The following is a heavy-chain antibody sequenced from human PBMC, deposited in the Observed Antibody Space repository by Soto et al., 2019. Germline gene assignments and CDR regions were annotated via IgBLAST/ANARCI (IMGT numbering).Heavy chain of an antibody. J-gene: IGHJ4*02. CDR2: ISAYNGNT. D-gene: IGHD5-18*01. CDR3: ASSLLVGYGLEGESD. Sequence: QVQLVQSGAEVKKPGASVKVSCKASGYTFTSYGISWVRQAPGQGLEWMGWISAYNGNTNYAQKLQGRVTMTTDTSXXTAYMERRGLRSDATAVYYWASSLLVGYGLEGESDWGQGTLVTVSS. V-gene: IGHV1-18*01. CDR1: GYTFTSYG.